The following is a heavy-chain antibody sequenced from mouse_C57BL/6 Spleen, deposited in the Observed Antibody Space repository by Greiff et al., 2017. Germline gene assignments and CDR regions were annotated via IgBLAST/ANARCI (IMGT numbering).Heavy chain of an antibody. V-gene: IGHV1-42*01. Sequence: VQLQQSGPELVKPGASVKISCKASGYSFTGYYMNWVKQSPEKSLEWIGEINPSPGGTTSNQKFKAKATLTVDKSSSTAYMQLKSLTSEDSAVYYCARSLTGTGGAWFAYWGQGTLVTVSA. CDR1: GYSFTGYY. CDR2: INPSPGGT. D-gene: IGHD4-1*01. CDR3: ARSLTGTGGAWFAY. J-gene: IGHJ3*01.